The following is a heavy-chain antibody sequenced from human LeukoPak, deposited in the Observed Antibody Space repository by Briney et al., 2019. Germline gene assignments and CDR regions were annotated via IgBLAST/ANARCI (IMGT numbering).Heavy chain of an antibody. V-gene: IGHV3-23*01. CDR2: VSTSGGST. CDR1: GFTFSTYA. CDR3: LGYCSGGRCYSGGH. J-gene: IGHJ4*02. Sequence: GGSLRLSCAAAGFTFSTYAMSWVRQAPGKGLEWVSTVSTSGGSTYYADSVKGRFTISRDNSKNTQYLPMNSLRAEDTAIYYCLGYCSGGRCYSGGHWGQGTLVTVSS. D-gene: IGHD2-15*01.